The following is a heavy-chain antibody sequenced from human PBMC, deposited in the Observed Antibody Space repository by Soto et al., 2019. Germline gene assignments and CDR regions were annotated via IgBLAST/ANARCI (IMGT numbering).Heavy chain of an antibody. V-gene: IGHV4-59*01. CDR2: IYYTGSA. D-gene: IGHD6-6*01. Sequence: SETLSLTCTVSDGSIDNFSWSWIRQPPGKGLEWVGYIYYTGSANYNPSVKGRVALSLDKSKSQFSLRLRSVTAADTAVYYCAREARGPARLFDSWGQGTLVTVSS. CDR1: DGSIDNFS. J-gene: IGHJ4*02. CDR3: AREARGPARLFDS.